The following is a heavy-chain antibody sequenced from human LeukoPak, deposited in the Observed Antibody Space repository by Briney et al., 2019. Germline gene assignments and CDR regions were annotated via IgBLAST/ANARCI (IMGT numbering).Heavy chain of an antibody. CDR1: GDSINSGRYY. CDR3: ARDGYYYGSGADY. Sequence: SQTLSLTCTVSGDSINSGRYYWSWIRQPAGKGREWIGRIYTSGSTNYNPSLKSRVTISVDMSKNQFSLKLSSVTAADTAVYYCARDGYYYGSGADYWGQGTLVTVSS. J-gene: IGHJ4*02. V-gene: IGHV4-61*02. CDR2: IYTSGST. D-gene: IGHD3-10*01.